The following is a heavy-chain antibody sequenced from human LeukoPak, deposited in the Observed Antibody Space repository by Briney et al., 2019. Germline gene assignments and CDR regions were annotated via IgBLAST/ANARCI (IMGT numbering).Heavy chain of an antibody. J-gene: IGHJ4*02. CDR3: ARGPHSSTWPDIPRDY. CDR2: INPSGGST. V-gene: IGHV1-46*01. D-gene: IGHD3-22*01. CDR1: GYTLTTYY. Sequence: ASVKVSCKASGYTLTTYYMHWVRQAPGQGLEWMGIINPSGGSTSYAQKFHGRVSMTRDTSTSTVYLDLSSLTSEDTAVYYCARGPHSSTWPDIPRDYWGQGTLVTVSS.